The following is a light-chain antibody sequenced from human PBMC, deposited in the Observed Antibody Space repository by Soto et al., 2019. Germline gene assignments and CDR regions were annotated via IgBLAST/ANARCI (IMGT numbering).Light chain of an antibody. V-gene: IGLV2-11*01. CDR1: SSDVGGYKY. CDR3: CSYAGSYTWV. CDR2: DVS. J-gene: IGLJ3*02. Sequence: QSALTQPRSVSGSPGQSVTISCTETSSDVGGYKYVSWYQQHPGQAPKLMIYDVSKRPSGVPDRFSGSKSGNTASLTISGLQAEDEADYYCCSYAGSYTWVFGGGTKLTVL.